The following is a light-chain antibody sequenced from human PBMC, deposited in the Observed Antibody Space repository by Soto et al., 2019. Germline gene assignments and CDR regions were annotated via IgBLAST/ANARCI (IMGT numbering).Light chain of an antibody. CDR3: SSYAGSNTVV. CDR2: EVS. CDR1: SSDVGGYNY. Sequence: QSLLTQPPSASGSPGQSVTISCTGTSSDVGGYNYVSWYQQQSGKAPKLMIYEVSKRPSGVPDRFSRSKSGNTASLTVSGLQAEDEADYYCSSYAGSNTVVFGGGTKLTVL. J-gene: IGLJ2*01. V-gene: IGLV2-8*01.